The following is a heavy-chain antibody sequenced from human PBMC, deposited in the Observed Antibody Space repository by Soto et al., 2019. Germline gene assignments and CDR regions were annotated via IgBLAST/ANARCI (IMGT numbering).Heavy chain of an antibody. D-gene: IGHD2-8*01. Sequence: SETLSLTCTVSGGSTSSSSYYWGWIRQPPGKGLEWIGSIYYSGSTSYSPSRKSRVTISVDTSKNQFALKLSSVTAADTAVYYCARHIVLWCCEPHSNWFDLSGQGTLVIVSS. CDR1: GGSTSSSSYY. CDR3: ARHIVLWCCEPHSNWFDL. CDR2: IYYSGST. V-gene: IGHV4-39*01. J-gene: IGHJ5*02.